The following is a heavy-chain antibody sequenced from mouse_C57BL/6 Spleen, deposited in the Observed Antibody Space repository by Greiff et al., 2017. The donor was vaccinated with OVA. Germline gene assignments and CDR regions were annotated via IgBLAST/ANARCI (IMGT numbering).Heavy chain of an antibody. CDR2: INPNNGGT. D-gene: IGHD1-1*01. Sequence: VQLQQSGPELVKPGASVKISCKASGYTFTDYYMNWVKQSHGKSLEWIGDINPNNGGTRYNQKFKGKATLTVDKSSRTAYMELRSLTSEDSAVYYCARGGVTTVVGSWYFDVWGTGTTVTVSS. J-gene: IGHJ1*03. CDR3: ARGGVTTVVGSWYFDV. CDR1: GYTFTDYY. V-gene: IGHV1-26*01.